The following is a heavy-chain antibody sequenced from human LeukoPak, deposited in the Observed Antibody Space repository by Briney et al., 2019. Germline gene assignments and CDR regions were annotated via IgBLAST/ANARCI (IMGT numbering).Heavy chain of an antibody. V-gene: IGHV4-4*07. Sequence: PSETLSLTCTVSGGSISSYYWSWIRQPAGKGLELIGRIYSTGSTNYNPSLKSRVTMSVATSKNQFSLRLRSVTAADTAVYSCARQIASAGTAGFDFWGQGALVTVSS. D-gene: IGHD6-13*01. CDR2: IYSTGST. CDR1: GGSISSYY. CDR3: ARQIASAGTAGFDF. J-gene: IGHJ4*02.